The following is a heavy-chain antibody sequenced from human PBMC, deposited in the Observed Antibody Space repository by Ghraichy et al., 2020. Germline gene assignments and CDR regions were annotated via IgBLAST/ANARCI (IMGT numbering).Heavy chain of an antibody. J-gene: IGHJ3*02. Sequence: ASVKVSCKASGYTFTSYYMHWVRQAPGQGLEWMGIINPSGGSTSYAQKFQGRVTMTRDTSTSTVYMELSSLRSEDTAVYYCARDYRYLQREPRGAFDIWGQGTMVTVSS. CDR2: INPSGGST. CDR1: GYTFTSYY. V-gene: IGHV1-46*01. CDR3: ARDYRYLQREPRGAFDI. D-gene: IGHD6-25*01.